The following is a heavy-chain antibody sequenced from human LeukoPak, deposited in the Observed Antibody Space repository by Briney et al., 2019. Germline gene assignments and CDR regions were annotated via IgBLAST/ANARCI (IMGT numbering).Heavy chain of an antibody. V-gene: IGHV3-11*04. CDR1: EFTFSDYY. Sequence: GGSLRLSCAASEFTFSDYYMSWIRQAPGKGLEWVSYISSSGSTIYYADSVKGRFTISRDNAKNSLYLQMNSLRAEDTAVYYCAREYVPAARRDWFDPWGQGTLVTVSS. J-gene: IGHJ5*02. CDR2: ISSSGSTI. CDR3: AREYVPAARRDWFDP. D-gene: IGHD2-2*01.